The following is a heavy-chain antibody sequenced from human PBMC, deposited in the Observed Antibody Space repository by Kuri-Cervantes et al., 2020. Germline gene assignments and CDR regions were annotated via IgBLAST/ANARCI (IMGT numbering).Heavy chain of an antibody. D-gene: IGHD1-26*01. CDR1: GFTFSSYD. V-gene: IGHV3-13*01. J-gene: IGHJ4*02. CDR3: ARAVGATALDY. CDR2: IGTAGDT. Sequence: GGSLRLSCAASGFTFSSYDMHWVRQATGKGLEWVSAIGTAGDTYYPGSVKGRFTISRENAKNSLYLQMNSLRAGDTAVYYCARAVGATALDYWGQGTLVTVSS.